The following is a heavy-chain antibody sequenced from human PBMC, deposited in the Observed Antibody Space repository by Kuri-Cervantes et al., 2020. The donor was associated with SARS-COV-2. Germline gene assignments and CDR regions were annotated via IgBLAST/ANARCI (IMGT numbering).Heavy chain of an antibody. D-gene: IGHD3-22*01. V-gene: IGHV3-33*05. J-gene: IGHJ2*01. CDR3: ARDSDTTGYYWYFDL. CDR2: TSADRTKE. Sequence: GESLKISCAASGFTLSGYGIHWVRQAPGKGLEWVAATSADRTKEYYLDSVKGRFAISRDNSKNTVYLQTNSLRAEDTAVYYCARDSDTTGYYWYFDLWGRGTLVTVSS. CDR1: GFTLSGYG.